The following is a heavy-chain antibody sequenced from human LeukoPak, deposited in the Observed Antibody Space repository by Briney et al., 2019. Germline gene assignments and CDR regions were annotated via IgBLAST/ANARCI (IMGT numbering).Heavy chain of an antibody. Sequence: ASVKVSCKASGYTFTSYGISWVRQAPGQGLEWMGWISAYNGNTNYAQKLQGRVTMTTDTSTSTAYMELSSLRSEDTAVYYCARDRGDSSSSTFDYWGQGTLVTVSS. CDR3: ARDRGDSSSSTFDY. CDR2: ISAYNGNT. D-gene: IGHD6-13*01. V-gene: IGHV1-18*01. CDR1: GYTFTSYG. J-gene: IGHJ4*02.